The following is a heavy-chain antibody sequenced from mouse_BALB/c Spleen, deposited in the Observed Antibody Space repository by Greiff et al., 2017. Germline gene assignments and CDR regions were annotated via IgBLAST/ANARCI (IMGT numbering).Heavy chain of an antibody. D-gene: IGHD2-4*01. J-gene: IGHJ3*01. CDR2: INPSSGYT. V-gene: IGHV1-4*02. CDR3: AREEGLRGFAY. CDR1: GYTFTSYT. Sequence: VHLVESAAELARPGASVKMSCKASGYTFTSYTMHWVKQRPGQGLEWIGYINPSSGYTEYNQKFKDKTTLTADKSSSTAYMQLSSLTSEDSAVYYCAREEGLRGFAYWGQGTLVTVSA.